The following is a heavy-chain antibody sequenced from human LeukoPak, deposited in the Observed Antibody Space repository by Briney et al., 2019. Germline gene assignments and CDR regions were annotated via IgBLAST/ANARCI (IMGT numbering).Heavy chain of an antibody. V-gene: IGHV1-8*01. CDR2: MNPNSGNT. CDR1: GYTFTSYD. J-gene: IGHJ5*02. Sequence: GASVKVSCKASGYTFTSYDINWVRQATGQGLEWMGWMNPNSGNTGYAQKFQGRVTMTRNTSISTAYMELSSLRSEDTAVYYCARGRQDDYVWGSYRPVYNWFDPWGQGTLVTVSS. CDR3: ARGRQDDYVWGSYRPVYNWFDP. D-gene: IGHD3-16*02.